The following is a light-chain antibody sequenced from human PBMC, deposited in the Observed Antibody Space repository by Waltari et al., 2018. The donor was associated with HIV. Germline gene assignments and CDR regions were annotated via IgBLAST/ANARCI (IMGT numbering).Light chain of an antibody. J-gene: IGLJ3*02. CDR2: LERSGSY. V-gene: IGLV4-60*03. CDR3: ETWDSDTWV. Sequence: QPVLTQSSSASASLGSSVKPTCTLSSRHSSYIIAWHQQQPGKAPRYLMKLERSGSYKKRSGVPDRVSGSSSGADRYLTISNLQSEDEADYYCETWDSDTWVFGGGTKLTVL. CDR1: SRHSSYI.